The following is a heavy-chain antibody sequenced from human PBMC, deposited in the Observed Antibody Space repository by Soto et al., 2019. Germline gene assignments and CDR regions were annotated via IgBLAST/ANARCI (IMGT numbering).Heavy chain of an antibody. CDR3: AHRWWSNWFDP. CDR1: GFSLSTSGVG. V-gene: IGHV2-5*01. Sequence: QITLKESGPTLVKPTQTLTLTCTFSGFSLSTSGVGVGWIRQHPGKALEWLALIYWNDDKRYSPSLKSRLTITKDTAKNQVVLTMTNMDPVDTATYYCAHRWWSNWFDPWGQGTLVTVSS. CDR2: IYWNDDK. J-gene: IGHJ5*02. D-gene: IGHD2-15*01.